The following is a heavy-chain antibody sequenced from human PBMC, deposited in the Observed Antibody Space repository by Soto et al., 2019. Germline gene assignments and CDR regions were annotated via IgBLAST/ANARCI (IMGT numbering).Heavy chain of an antibody. CDR1: GGSISNNNC. CDR2: IYHSGTA. D-gene: IGHD3-3*01. Sequence: PSETLSLTCAVSGGSISNNNCWNWVRQPPGKGLEWIGEIYHSGTANYSPSLKSRVTISVDKSNNQFSLTLNSVTAADTAVYYRARRSITTFGVVITGYGMDVWGQGTTVTVS. V-gene: IGHV4-4*02. J-gene: IGHJ6*02. CDR3: ARRSITTFGVVITGYGMDV.